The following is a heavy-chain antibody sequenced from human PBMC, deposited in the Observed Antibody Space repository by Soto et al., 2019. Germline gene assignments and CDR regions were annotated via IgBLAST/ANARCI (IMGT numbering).Heavy chain of an antibody. CDR2: IYYSGST. CDR3: ERGTIAAAGISVDQEEINYYYYMDV. Sequence: PSETLSLTCTVSGGSISSYYWSWIRQPPGKGLEWIGYIYYSGSTNYNPSLKSRVTISVDTSKNQFSLKLSSVTAADTAVYYCERGTIAAAGISVDQEEINYYYYMDVWGKGTTVTVSS. CDR1: GGSISSYY. J-gene: IGHJ6*03. V-gene: IGHV4-59*01. D-gene: IGHD6-13*01.